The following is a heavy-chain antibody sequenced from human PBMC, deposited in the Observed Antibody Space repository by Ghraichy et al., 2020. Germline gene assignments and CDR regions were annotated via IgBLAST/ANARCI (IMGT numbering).Heavy chain of an antibody. CDR1: GFTFSSYW. J-gene: IGHJ4*02. D-gene: IGHD3-10*01. V-gene: IGHV3-7*03. Sequence: GESLNISCAASGFTFSSYWMSWVRQAPGKGLEWVANIKQDGSEKYYVDSVKGRFTISRDNAKNSLYLQMNSLRAEDTAVYYCARGDYYGSGSYSYWGQGTLVTVSS. CDR2: IKQDGSEK. CDR3: ARGDYYGSGSYSY.